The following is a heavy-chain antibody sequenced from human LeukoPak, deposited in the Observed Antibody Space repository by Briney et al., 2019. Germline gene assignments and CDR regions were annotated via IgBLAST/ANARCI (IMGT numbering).Heavy chain of an antibody. D-gene: IGHD1-26*01. V-gene: IGHV4-4*07. CDR3: ARGTKWELLGALTD. CDR1: GGSFSNNY. J-gene: IGHJ4*02. Sequence: PSETLSLTCTVSGGSFSNNYWNWIRQPAGKGLEWIGRIYASGSTNYNPSFKSRVTMSVDTSKEQFSMKLSSVTAADTAVYYCARGTKWELLGALTDWGQGTLVTVSS. CDR2: IYASGST.